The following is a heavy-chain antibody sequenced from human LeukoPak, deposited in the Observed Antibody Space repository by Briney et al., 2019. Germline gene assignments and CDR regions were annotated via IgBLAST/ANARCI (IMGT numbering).Heavy chain of an antibody. CDR2: INPNTGGT. CDR3: ARDRKWELREVDY. Sequence: ASVKVSCKASGYTFTDYYMHWVRQAPGQGLEWMGWINPNTGGTNYEQKFQGRVTMTGDTSISTAYMELGRLRFDDTAVYYCARDRKWELREVDYWGQGTLVTVSS. D-gene: IGHD1-26*01. CDR1: GYTFTDYY. J-gene: IGHJ4*02. V-gene: IGHV1-2*02.